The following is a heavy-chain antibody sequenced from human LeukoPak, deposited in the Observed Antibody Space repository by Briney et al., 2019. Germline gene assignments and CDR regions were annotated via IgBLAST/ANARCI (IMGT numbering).Heavy chain of an antibody. CDR3: VPSYGGSVLDT. D-gene: IGHD5-12*01. Sequence: PSETLSLTCSVSGGSIGSYHWNWIRQPSGKGLEWIGIVFNNGGTKHNPSLKSRVAISVDTSKNQFALKLSSVTAADTAVYYCVPSYGGSVLDTWGRGPLVIASS. CDR2: VFNNGGT. J-gene: IGHJ5*02. CDR1: GGSIGSYH. V-gene: IGHV4-59*01.